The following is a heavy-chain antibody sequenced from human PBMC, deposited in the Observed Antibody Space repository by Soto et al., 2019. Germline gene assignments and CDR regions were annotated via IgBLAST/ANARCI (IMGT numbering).Heavy chain of an antibody. J-gene: IGHJ6*02. CDR1: GYTFTGYH. CDR2: INPNSGGT. D-gene: IGHD5-12*01. CDR3: ARDIVATIPNYYYYYYGMDV. Sequence: ASVKVSCKASGYTFTGYHMHWVRQAPGQGLEWMGWINPNSGGTNYAQKFQGRVTMTRDTSISTACMEVSRLRSDDTAVYYCARDIVATIPNYYYYYYGMDVWGQGTTVTVSS. V-gene: IGHV1-2*02.